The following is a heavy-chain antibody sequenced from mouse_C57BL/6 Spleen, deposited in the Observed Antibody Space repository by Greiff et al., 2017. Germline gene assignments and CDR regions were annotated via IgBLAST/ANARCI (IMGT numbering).Heavy chain of an antibody. CDR2: ISSGGSYT. Sequence: EVQLQESGGDLVKPGGSLKLSCAASGFTFSSYGMSWVRQTPDKRLEWVATISSGGSYTYYPDSVKGRFTISRDNAKNTLYLQMSSLKSEDTAMYYCARHGEFRGYFDVWGTGTTVTVSS. CDR1: GFTFSSYG. CDR3: ARHGEFRGYFDV. V-gene: IGHV5-6*01. J-gene: IGHJ1*03.